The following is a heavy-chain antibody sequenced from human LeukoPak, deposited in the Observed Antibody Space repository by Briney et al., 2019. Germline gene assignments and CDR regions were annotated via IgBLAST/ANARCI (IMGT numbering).Heavy chain of an antibody. CDR3: AKALDYWYFDY. D-gene: IGHD2/OR15-2a*01. V-gene: IGHV3-23*01. Sequence: GGSLRLSCAASGFTFSSYAMSWVRQAPGKGLEWVSAISGRPSYADSVKGRFTISRDNSKDTLYLQVNSLRAEDTAVYYCAKALDYWYFDYWGQGTLVTVSS. J-gene: IGHJ4*02. CDR1: GFTFSSYA. CDR2: ISGRP.